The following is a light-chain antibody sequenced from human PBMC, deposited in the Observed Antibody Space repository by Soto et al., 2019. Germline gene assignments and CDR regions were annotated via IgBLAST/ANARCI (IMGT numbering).Light chain of an antibody. V-gene: IGLV1-44*01. CDR1: SYNVGKNL. Sequence: QSVLTQPPSASGTPGQRVTISCSGGSYNVGKNLVYWYQQRPGTAPKLIIFKNNQRPSGVPDRFSGSNSGSSASLAISGLQSEDEADYYCATWDDSLNGPVFGGGTQLTVL. J-gene: IGLJ7*01. CDR2: KNN. CDR3: ATWDDSLNGPV.